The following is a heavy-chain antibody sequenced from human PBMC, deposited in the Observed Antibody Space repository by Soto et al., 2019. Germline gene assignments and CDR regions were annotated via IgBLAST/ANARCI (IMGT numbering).Heavy chain of an antibody. V-gene: IGHV1-8*01. CDR2: TNPNSGNT. Sequence: ASVKVSCKASGYTFTSYEINWVRQATGQGFEYLGWTNPNSGNTGYVKKFQGRVTMTRDTSMSTAYMELSSLQSEDTAVYYCAREGLVLVPTTVNSDYYYYAMDVWGQGTTVTVSS. CDR3: AREGLVLVPTTVNSDYYYYAMDV. D-gene: IGHD2-2*01. CDR1: GYTFTSYE. J-gene: IGHJ6*02.